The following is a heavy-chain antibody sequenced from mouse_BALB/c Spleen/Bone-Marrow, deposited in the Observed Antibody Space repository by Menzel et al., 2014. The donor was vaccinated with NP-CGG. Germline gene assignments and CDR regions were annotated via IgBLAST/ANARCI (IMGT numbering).Heavy chain of an antibody. CDR1: GYTFTSYW. Sequence: VQLQQSGAELVKPGASVKMSCKASGYTFTSYWMHWVKQRPGQGLEWIGMIDPSDSYTSYNQKFKGKATLTVDTSSSTAYMQLSSLTSEDSAVYYCTRREYGNPYYAMDYWGQGTSVTVSS. J-gene: IGHJ4*01. CDR2: IDPSDSYT. CDR3: TRREYGNPYYAMDY. V-gene: IGHV1S127*01. D-gene: IGHD2-10*02.